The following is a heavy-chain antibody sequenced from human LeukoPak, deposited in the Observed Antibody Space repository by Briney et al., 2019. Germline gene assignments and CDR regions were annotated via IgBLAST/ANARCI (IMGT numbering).Heavy chain of an antibody. CDR1: GFTFSTFG. CDR2: IWYDGGNK. CDR3: ATVVRGKSLV. V-gene: IGHV3-33*01. J-gene: IGHJ4*02. D-gene: IGHD3-10*01. Sequence: CRRPARAAAGFTFSTFGMQWVSQAEGKVRGWVAVIWYDGGNKYYAGSVKGRLTIWRDNSKNTMYRQMNSLRATDTSVYYCATVVRGKSLVWGQGTLVTVSS.